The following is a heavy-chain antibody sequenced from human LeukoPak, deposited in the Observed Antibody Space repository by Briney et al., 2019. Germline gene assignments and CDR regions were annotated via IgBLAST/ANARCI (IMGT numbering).Heavy chain of an antibody. V-gene: IGHV1-69*01. CDR1: GGTFRSYT. J-gene: IGHJ4*02. Sequence: SVKVSCKPPGGTFRSYTSSRVRQAPGQGLEWMGGIIPIFGTANYAQKFQGRVTITADESTSTAYMELSSLRSEDPAVYYCARAYYDSSGYNYEYYCVYWERGTLVTVSS. CDR2: IIPIFGTA. D-gene: IGHD3-22*01. CDR3: ARAYYDSSGYNYEYYCVY.